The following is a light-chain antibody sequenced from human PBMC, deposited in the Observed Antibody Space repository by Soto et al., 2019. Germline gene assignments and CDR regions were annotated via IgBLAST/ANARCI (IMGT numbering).Light chain of an antibody. V-gene: IGKV3-20*01. CDR2: GAS. J-gene: IGKJ1*01. CDR3: QQYGGSPGT. CDR1: QSVSASY. Sequence: EIVSTQSPGTLSLSPGERATLSCRASQSVSASYVAWYQQKPGQGPRLLIYGASSRATGIPDRFSGSGSGTDFTLTISRLEPDDFAVYYCQQYGGSPGTFGQGTKVEIK.